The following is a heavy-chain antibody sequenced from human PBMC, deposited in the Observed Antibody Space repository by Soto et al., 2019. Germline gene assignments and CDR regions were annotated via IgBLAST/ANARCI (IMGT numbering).Heavy chain of an antibody. CDR1: GFTFRDYG. J-gene: IGHJ4*02. V-gene: IGHV3-30*18. CDR3: AKDWVGGSNKYYFEC. Sequence: PGGSLRLSCVASGFTFRDYGMHWVRQAPGKGLEWVAGISHHGLKEHYADSVKGRFTISRDNSKKTVYLQLNSLRGDDTAVYYCAKDWVGGSNKYYFECWGQGTLVTVSS. CDR2: ISHHGLKE. D-gene: IGHD1-26*01.